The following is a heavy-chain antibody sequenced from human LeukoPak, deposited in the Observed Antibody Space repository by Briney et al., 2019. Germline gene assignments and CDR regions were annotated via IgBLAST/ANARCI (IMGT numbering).Heavy chain of an antibody. V-gene: IGHV3-23*01. J-gene: IGHJ4*02. CDR1: GLTFSSYV. CDR2: ISGTGGST. D-gene: IGHD3-22*01. Sequence: PGGSLRLSCTASGLTFSSYVMSWVRQAPGKGLEWVSTISGTGGSTFYADSVKGRFTISRDNSKSTMYLQMNSLRAEDTATYYCSPPRGGSSGYYYVYWGQGTLVTVSS. CDR3: SPPRGGSSGYYYVY.